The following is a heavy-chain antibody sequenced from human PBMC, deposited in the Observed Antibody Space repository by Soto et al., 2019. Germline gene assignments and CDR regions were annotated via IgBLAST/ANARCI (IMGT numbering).Heavy chain of an antibody. CDR2: IIHRGTT. Sequence: SETLSLTCGVSGYSISTDYYWCWIRQPPGKGPERIGNIIHRGTTFYNPSLKSRATISVDTSNNQISLEMSNLTADDTAVYYCARFDSTYYYNSSGYFAYWGQGTLVTVSS. CDR3: ARFDSTYYYNSSGYFAY. CDR1: GYSISTDYY. J-gene: IGHJ4*01. D-gene: IGHD3-22*01. V-gene: IGHV4-38-2*01.